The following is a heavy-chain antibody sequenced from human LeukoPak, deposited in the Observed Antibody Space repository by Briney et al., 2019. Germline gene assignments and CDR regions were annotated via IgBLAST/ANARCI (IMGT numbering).Heavy chain of an antibody. J-gene: IGHJ6*03. CDR1: GYTFTSYG. Sequence: WASVKVSCKASGYTFTSYGISWVRQAPGQGLEWMGWISAYNGNTNYAQKLQGRVTMTTDTSTSTAYMELRSLRSDDTAVYYCARHCSSTSCYYYYMDVWGKGTTVTVSS. V-gene: IGHV1-18*01. CDR2: ISAYNGNT. CDR3: ARHCSSTSCYYYYMDV. D-gene: IGHD2-2*01.